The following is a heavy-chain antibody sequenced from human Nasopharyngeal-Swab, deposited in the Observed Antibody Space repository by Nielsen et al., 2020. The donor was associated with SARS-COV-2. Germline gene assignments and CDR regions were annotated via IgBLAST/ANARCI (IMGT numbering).Heavy chain of an antibody. CDR2: TYYRSKWYN. J-gene: IGHJ4*02. CDR3: ARVGPRHYDFWSGYSFDY. Sequence: SQTLSLTCAISGGSVSSNSAAWNWIRQSPSRGLEWLGRTYYRSKWYNDYAVSVKSRITINPDTSKNQFSLQLNSVTPEDTAVYYCARVGPRHYDFWSGYSFDYWGQGTLVTVSS. CDR1: GGSVSSNSAA. D-gene: IGHD3-3*01. V-gene: IGHV6-1*01.